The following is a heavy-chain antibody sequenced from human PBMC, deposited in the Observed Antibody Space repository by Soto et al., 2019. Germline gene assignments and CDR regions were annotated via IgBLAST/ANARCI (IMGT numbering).Heavy chain of an antibody. CDR3: AREAAGILNWFDP. CDR1: GGSISSGGYY. J-gene: IGHJ5*02. Sequence: QVQLQESGPGLVKPTQTLSLTCTVSGGSISSGGYYWSWIRQHPGKGLEWIGYIYHSGSTYYNPSLKSRVTISGETSKNPFSRKLSSVTAADTAVYYCAREAAGILNWFDPWGQGTLVTVSS. CDR2: IYHSGST. V-gene: IGHV4-31*03. D-gene: IGHD6-25*01.